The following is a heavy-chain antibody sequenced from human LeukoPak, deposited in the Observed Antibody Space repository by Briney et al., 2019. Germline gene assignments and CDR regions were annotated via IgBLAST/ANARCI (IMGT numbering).Heavy chain of an antibody. CDR2: IYYSGST. CDR3: ARRRIVGATRSVYFDY. Sequence: SETLSLTCTVSGGSITNANYYWGWIRQPPGKGLEWIGNIYYSGSTYYNPSLKSRVTLSVDTSKNQFSLKLSSVTAADTAVYYCARRRIVGATRSVYFDYWGQGTLVTVSS. CDR1: GGSITNANYY. D-gene: IGHD1-26*01. J-gene: IGHJ4*02. V-gene: IGHV4-39*01.